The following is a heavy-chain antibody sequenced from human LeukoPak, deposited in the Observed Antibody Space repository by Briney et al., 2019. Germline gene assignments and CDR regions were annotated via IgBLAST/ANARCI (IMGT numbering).Heavy chain of an antibody. Sequence: ASVKVSCKASGYTFTSYHLNWVRQAPGQGLEWMGWISANNGDTDYPPKLQDRVTMTTDTYTSTAYMELRSLRSDDTAMYYCARESHETREDYWGQGTLVTVSS. D-gene: IGHD1-1*01. CDR1: GYTFTSYH. J-gene: IGHJ4*02. CDR3: ARESHETREDY. CDR2: ISANNGDT. V-gene: IGHV1-18*01.